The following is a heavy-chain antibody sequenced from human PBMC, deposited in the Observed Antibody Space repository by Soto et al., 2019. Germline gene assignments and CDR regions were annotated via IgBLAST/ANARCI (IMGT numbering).Heavy chain of an antibody. D-gene: IGHD3-10*01. V-gene: IGHV3-23*01. CDR3: AKGRGGSGSLTPRVDF. CDR1: GFTFNNYA. Sequence: EVQLLESGGGWVQPGGSLILACAASGFTFNNYAMTWVRQAPGKGLEWVSAISGGGDTTSYADSVKGRFTVSRDGSKTTLYLQMSSLRAEDTALYYCAKGRGGSGSLTPRVDFWGQGTLVTVSS. J-gene: IGHJ4*02. CDR2: ISGGGDTT.